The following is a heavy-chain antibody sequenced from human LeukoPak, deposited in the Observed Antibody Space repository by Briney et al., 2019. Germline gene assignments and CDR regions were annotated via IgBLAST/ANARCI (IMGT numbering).Heavy chain of an antibody. CDR3: ATSYYDSSGYYYPFDY. CDR2: ITSSSSTI. J-gene: IGHJ4*02. Sequence: GGSLRLSCGASGFTFSAYSMNWVRQAPGKGLEWVSYITSSSSTIYYADSVKGRFTISRDNAKKSLYLQMNSLRDEDTAVYYCATSYYDSSGYYYPFDYWGQGTLVTVSS. D-gene: IGHD3-22*01. CDR1: GFTFSAYS. V-gene: IGHV3-48*02.